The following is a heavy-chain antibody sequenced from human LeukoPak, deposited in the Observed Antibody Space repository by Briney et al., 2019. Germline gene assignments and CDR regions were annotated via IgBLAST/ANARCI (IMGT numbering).Heavy chain of an antibody. V-gene: IGHV3-49*04. CDR1: GFTFGDYA. CDR2: IRSKAYGGTT. Sequence: PGGSLRLSCTPSGFTFGDYAMSWVRQAPGKGLEWIAFIRSKAYGGTTEYAASVKGRFTISRDDSKSIAYLQMNSLRAEDTAVYYCARDPHYYGSGSYYNYWGQGTLVTVSS. CDR3: ARDPHYYGSGSYYNY. D-gene: IGHD3-10*01. J-gene: IGHJ4*02.